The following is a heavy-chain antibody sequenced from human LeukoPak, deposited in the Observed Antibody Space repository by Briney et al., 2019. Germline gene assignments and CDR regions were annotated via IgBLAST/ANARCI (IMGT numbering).Heavy chain of an antibody. CDR1: GYTFTCYY. D-gene: IGHD2-15*01. CDR3: ARYQGPIYCSGGSCQDYYYYMDV. V-gene: IGHV1-2*02. CDR2: INPNSGGT. Sequence: ASVKVSCKASGYTFTCYYMHWVRQAPGQGLEWMGWINPNSGGTNYAQKFQGRVTMTRDTSISTAYMELSRLRSDDTAVYYCARYQGPIYCSGGSCQDYYYYMDVWGKGTTVTVSS. J-gene: IGHJ6*03.